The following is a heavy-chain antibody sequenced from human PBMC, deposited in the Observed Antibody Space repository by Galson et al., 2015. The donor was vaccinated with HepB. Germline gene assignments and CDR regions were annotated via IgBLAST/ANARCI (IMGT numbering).Heavy chain of an antibody. Sequence: SLRLSCAASGVTVSINYMHWVRQAPGKGLEWVSVLYSDGTTYYTDSVKGRFTISRDNSKNTLYLQMSSLRVDDTAVYYCASPSRGDWQKFDYWGQGTLVTVSS. CDR2: LYSDGTT. J-gene: IGHJ4*02. D-gene: IGHD3/OR15-3a*01. V-gene: IGHV3-53*01. CDR3: ASPSRGDWQKFDY. CDR1: GVTVSINY.